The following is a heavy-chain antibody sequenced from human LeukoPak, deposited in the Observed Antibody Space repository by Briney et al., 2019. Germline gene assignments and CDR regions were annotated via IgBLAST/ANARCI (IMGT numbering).Heavy chain of an antibody. J-gene: IGHJ4*02. CDR3: ARDHNYAFDN. V-gene: IGHV3-48*04. Sequence: GGSLRLSCAASGCTFSDYSMNWVRQAPGKGLEWISYIGISSGNTKYADSVKGRFTISGDNAKNSLYLQMNSLRVEDTAVYYCARDHNYAFDNWGQGTLVTVSS. CDR1: GCTFSDYS. CDR2: IGISSGNT. D-gene: IGHD1-1*01.